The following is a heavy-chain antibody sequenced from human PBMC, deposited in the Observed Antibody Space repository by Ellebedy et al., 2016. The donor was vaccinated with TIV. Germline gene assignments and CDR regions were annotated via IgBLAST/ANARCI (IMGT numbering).Heavy chain of an antibody. D-gene: IGHD3-10*01. Sequence: MPSETLSLTCTVSGGSISSSSYYWGWIRQPPGKGLEWIGSIYYSGSTYYNPSLKSRVTISVDTSKNQFSLKLSSVTAADTAVYYCARLGYYGSGSWAYWGQGTLVTVSS. CDR2: IYYSGST. J-gene: IGHJ4*02. V-gene: IGHV4-39*01. CDR3: ARLGYYGSGSWAY. CDR1: GGSISSSSYY.